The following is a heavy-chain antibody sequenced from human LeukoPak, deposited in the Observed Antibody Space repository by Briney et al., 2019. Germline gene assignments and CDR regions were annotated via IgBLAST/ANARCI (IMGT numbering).Heavy chain of an antibody. V-gene: IGHV4-59*01. CDR1: GGSINNYY. Sequence: SETLSLTCTVSGGSINNYYWYWMRQPPGKGLEWIGYVWYSGTTKYNPSLKSRVTISVDTSKNQFSLKLNYVTAADTAVYYCAKGGPEASAGLTWFDPWGQGTRVTVSS. J-gene: IGHJ5*02. CDR3: AKGGPEASAGLTWFDP. D-gene: IGHD1-14*01. CDR2: VWYSGTT.